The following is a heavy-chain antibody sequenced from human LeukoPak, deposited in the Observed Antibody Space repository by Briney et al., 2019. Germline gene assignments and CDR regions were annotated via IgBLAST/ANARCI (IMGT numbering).Heavy chain of an antibody. CDR3: ARVRAPWTAVVTPGYYYGMDV. D-gene: IGHD4-23*01. J-gene: IGHJ6*02. CDR2: IRYDGSNK. Sequence: GGSLRLSCAASGFTFSSYGMHWVRQAPGKGLEWVAFIRYDGSNKYYADSVKGRFTISRDNSKNTLYLQMNSLRAEDTAVYYCARVRAPWTAVVTPGYYYGMDVWGQGTTVTVSS. V-gene: IGHV3-30*02. CDR1: GFTFSSYG.